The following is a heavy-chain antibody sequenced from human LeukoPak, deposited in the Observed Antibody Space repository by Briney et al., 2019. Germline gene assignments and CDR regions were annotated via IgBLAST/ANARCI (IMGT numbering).Heavy chain of an antibody. CDR3: ARDSGWYSGPYYSDY. CDR1: GFTVSSNY. D-gene: IGHD6-19*01. Sequence: TGGSLRLSRAASGFTVSSNYMSWVRQAPGKGLEWVSVIYSGGSTYYADSVKGRFTISRDNSKNTLYLQMNSLRAEDTAVYYCARDSGWYSGPYYSDYWGQGTLVTVSS. CDR2: IYSGGST. J-gene: IGHJ4*02. V-gene: IGHV3-66*01.